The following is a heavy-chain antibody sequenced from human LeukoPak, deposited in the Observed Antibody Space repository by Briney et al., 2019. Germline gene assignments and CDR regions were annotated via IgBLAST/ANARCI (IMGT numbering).Heavy chain of an antibody. CDR2: IFPGDSDA. J-gene: IGHJ4*02. CDR1: GYSFANYW. CDR3: ARRGYSFDYFDY. V-gene: IGHV5-51*01. Sequence: GESLRISCKGSGYSFANYWIGWVRQMPGKGLEWMGIIFPGDSDATYSPSFQGQVTISADKSINTAYLQWSSLKASDTAMYYCARRGYSFDYFDYWGQGTLVTVSS. D-gene: IGHD6-13*01.